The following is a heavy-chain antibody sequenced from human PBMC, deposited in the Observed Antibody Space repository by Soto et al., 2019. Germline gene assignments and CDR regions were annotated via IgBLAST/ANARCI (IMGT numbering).Heavy chain of an antibody. D-gene: IGHD4-4*01. CDR1: GFTVNSNS. CDR3: ARERDDYNNPAYDY. V-gene: IGHV3-66*01. CDR2: IYSGGTT. Sequence: EVQLVASGGGLVQPGGSLRLSCAASGFTVNSNSMSWVRQAPGKGLEWVSVIYSGGTTYYADSVKDRFTISRDNSKNTLYIQMNSLRAEDKAVYYCARERDDYNNPAYDYWGQGTLVTVSS. J-gene: IGHJ4*02.